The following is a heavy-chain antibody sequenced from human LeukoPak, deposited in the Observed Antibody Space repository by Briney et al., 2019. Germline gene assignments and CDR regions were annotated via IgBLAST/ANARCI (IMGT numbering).Heavy chain of an antibody. V-gene: IGHV1-2*02. CDR1: GYTFTGYY. Sequence: ASVKVSCKASGYTFTGYYMHWVRQAPGQGLEWMGWINPNSGGTNYAQKFQGRVTMTRDTSIGTAYMELSRLRPDDTAVYYCARAYSGYDLGGAKGYWGQGTLVTVSS. J-gene: IGHJ4*02. CDR2: INPNSGGT. D-gene: IGHD5-12*01. CDR3: ARAYSGYDLGGAKGY.